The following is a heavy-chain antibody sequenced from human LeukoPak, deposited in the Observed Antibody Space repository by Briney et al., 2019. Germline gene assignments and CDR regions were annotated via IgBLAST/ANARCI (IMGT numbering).Heavy chain of an antibody. CDR3: ASFMVVYYFDY. D-gene: IGHD3-10*01. V-gene: IGHV3-7*01. J-gene: IGHJ4*02. CDR1: GFTFSGCW. CDR2: INPDGSQK. Sequence: GGSLRLSCAASGFTFSGCWMKWVRQAPGKGLEWVANINPDGSQKYYVDSVKGRFTISRDNAKNSLYLQMNSLRAEDTAVYYCASFMVVYYFDYWGQGTLVTVSS.